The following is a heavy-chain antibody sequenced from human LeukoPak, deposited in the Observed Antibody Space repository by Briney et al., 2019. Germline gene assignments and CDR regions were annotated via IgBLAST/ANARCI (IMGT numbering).Heavy chain of an antibody. V-gene: IGHV4-4*07. Sequence: PSETLSLTCTVSGGSISSYYWSWIRQPAGKGLEWIGRIYTSGSTNYNPSLRSRVTISRDTSKNQVSLKLTFVTTADTAVYYCARVEVPPRDGYSYGSEIDYFDYWGQGTLVTVSS. D-gene: IGHD5-18*01. CDR3: ARVEVPPRDGYSYGSEIDYFDY. CDR2: IYTSGST. CDR1: GGSISSYY. J-gene: IGHJ4*02.